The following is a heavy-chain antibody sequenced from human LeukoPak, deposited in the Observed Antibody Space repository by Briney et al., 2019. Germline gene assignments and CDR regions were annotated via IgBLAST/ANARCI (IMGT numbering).Heavy chain of an antibody. V-gene: IGHV3-30-3*01. CDR2: ISYDGTNK. Sequence: GGSLRLSCAAYGLAFSSYAMFWVRQAPGKGLEWVAVISYDGTNKYYADSVKGRFSISRDNSKNTLYLQMSSLRTEDTAVYYCARGRLLYYVDYWGQGTLVTVSS. CDR3: ARGRLLYYVDY. D-gene: IGHD2/OR15-2a*01. J-gene: IGHJ4*02. CDR1: GLAFSSYA.